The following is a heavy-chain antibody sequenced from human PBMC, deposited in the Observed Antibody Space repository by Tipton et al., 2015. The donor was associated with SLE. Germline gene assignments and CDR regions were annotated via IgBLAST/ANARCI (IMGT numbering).Heavy chain of an antibody. D-gene: IGHD2/OR15-2a*01. CDR3: AKDNTNRFEN. J-gene: IGHJ4*02. Sequence: SLRLSCAASGFTFSRYGMDWVRQAPGKGLEWVAFIRNDGGNDQYADSAKGRFTISRDNSKNTVDLQMDSLRAEDTATYYCAKDNTNRFENWGQGTLVTVSS. CDR2: IRNDGGND. V-gene: IGHV3-30*02. CDR1: GFTFSRYG.